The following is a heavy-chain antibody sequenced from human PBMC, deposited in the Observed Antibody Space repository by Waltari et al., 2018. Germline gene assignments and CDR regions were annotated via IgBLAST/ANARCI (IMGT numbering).Heavy chain of an antibody. D-gene: IGHD3-16*02. V-gene: IGHV1-69*08. J-gene: IGHJ4*02. Sequence: QVQLVQSGAEVKKPGSSVKVSCKASGGTFSSYAISWVRQAPGQGLEWMGRIIPIFGTANYAQKFQGRVTITADKSTSTAYMELSSLRSEDTAVYYCAMNRYIWGSYRSDYFDYWGQGTLVTVSS. CDR3: AMNRYIWGSYRSDYFDY. CDR1: GGTFSSYA. CDR2: IIPIFGTA.